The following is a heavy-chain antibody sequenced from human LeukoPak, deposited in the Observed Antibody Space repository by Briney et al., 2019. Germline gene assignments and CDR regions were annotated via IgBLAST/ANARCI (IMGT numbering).Heavy chain of an antibody. J-gene: IGHJ5*02. CDR1: GGSFSGYY. Sequence: SETLSLTCAVYGGSFSGYYWSWIRQPPGKGLEWIGEINHSGSTNYNPSLKSRVTISVDTSKNQFSLKLSSVTAADTAVYYCARPPTGSYYNLGWFDPWGQGTLVTVSS. D-gene: IGHD3-10*01. V-gene: IGHV4-34*01. CDR3: ARPPTGSYYNLGWFDP. CDR2: INHSGST.